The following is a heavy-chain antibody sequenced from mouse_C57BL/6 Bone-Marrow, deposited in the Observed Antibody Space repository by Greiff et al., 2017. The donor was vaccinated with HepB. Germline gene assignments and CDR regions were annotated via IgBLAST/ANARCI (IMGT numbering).Heavy chain of an antibody. CDR1: GFTFSDYY. Sequence: EVMLVESGGGLVQPGGSLKLSCAASGFTFSDYYMYWVRQTPEKRLEWVAYISNGGGSTYYPDTVKGRFTISRDNAKNTLYLQMSRLKSEDTAMYYCARKGYGSSYYYYAMDYWGQGTSVTVSS. D-gene: IGHD1-1*01. V-gene: IGHV5-12*01. J-gene: IGHJ4*01. CDR3: ARKGYGSSYYYYAMDY. CDR2: ISNGGGST.